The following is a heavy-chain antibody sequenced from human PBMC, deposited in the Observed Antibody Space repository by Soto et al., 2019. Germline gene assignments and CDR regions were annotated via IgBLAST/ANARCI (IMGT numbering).Heavy chain of an antibody. CDR2: IYHTGIT. CDR1: GDSISSVNW. CDR3: ARDDQSCHYGTCSWHFNY. V-gene: IGHV4-4*02. Sequence: SETLSLTCAVSGDSISSVNWWSCVRQSPGQGLEWIGDIYHTGITVYNPSLKSRVSISADTSKNQFSLRLSSVTAADTAVYYCARDDQSCHYGTCSWHFNYWGQGALVTVSS. J-gene: IGHJ4*02. D-gene: IGHD2-15*01.